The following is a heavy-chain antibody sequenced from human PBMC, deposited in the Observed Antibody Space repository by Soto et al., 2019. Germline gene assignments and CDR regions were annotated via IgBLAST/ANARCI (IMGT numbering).Heavy chain of an antibody. CDR3: ARDIVITFGGVIARGAFDI. V-gene: IGHV3-21*01. J-gene: IGHJ3*02. Sequence: AGGSLRLSCAASGFTFSSYSMNWVRQAPGKGLEWVSSISSSSSYIYYADSVKGRFTISRDNAKNSLYLQMNSLRAEDTAVYYCARDIVITFGGVIARGAFDIWGQGTMVTVSS. D-gene: IGHD3-16*02. CDR2: ISSSSSYI. CDR1: GFTFSSYS.